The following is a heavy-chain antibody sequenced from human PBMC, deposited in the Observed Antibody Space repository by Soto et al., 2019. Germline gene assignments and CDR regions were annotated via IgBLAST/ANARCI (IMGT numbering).Heavy chain of an antibody. D-gene: IGHD2-8*02. V-gene: IGHV3-23*01. CDR1: GFTFSTYA. J-gene: IGHJ6*02. CDR2: ISVGGGTT. Sequence: PGGSLRLSCAASGFTFSTYAMSWVRQAPGKGLEWVSSISVGGGTTYYGDSVKGRFTISRDNSQNTLWLEMNSLRAEDTAVYYCAKIFDTGASWGSEDYNCGMDVWGQGTTVTVSS. CDR3: AKIFDTGASWGSEDYNCGMDV.